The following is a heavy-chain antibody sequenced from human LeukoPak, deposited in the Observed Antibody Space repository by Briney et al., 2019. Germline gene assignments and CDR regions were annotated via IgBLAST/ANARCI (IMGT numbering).Heavy chain of an antibody. J-gene: IGHJ4*02. CDR3: ARHIWYSTYYFDY. Sequence: SETLSLTCAVYGGSFSGYYWSWIRQPPGKGLEWIGEINHSGSTNYNPSLKSRVTISVDTSKNQFSLKLSSVTAADTAVYYCARHIWYSTYYFDYWGQGTLVTVSS. V-gene: IGHV4-34*01. CDR1: GGSFSGYY. CDR2: INHSGST. D-gene: IGHD6-13*01.